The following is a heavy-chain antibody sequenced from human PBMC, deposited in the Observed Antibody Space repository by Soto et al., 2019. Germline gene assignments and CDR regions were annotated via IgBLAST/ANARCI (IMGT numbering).Heavy chain of an antibody. Sequence: QVQLVESGVGVVQPGRSLRLSCAASGFTFNRYGMHWVRQAPGKGLEWVAVIWYDGSSEYYADSVKGRFTISRDNSKNTLFLQMNSLRAEDTAVYYCARGVDYFDYWGQGTLVTVSS. CDR1: GFTFNRYG. J-gene: IGHJ4*02. CDR2: IWYDGSSE. V-gene: IGHV3-33*01. CDR3: ARGVDYFDY.